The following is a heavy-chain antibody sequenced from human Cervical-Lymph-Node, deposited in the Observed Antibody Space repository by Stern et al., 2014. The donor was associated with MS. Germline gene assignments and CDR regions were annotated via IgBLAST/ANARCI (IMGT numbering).Heavy chain of an antibody. J-gene: IGHJ3*02. CDR3: ARTPSRIVGATSAFDI. CDR1: GFSLSNARMG. V-gene: IGHV2-26*01. Sequence: QVTLRESGPVLVKPTETLTLTCTVSGFSLSNARMGVSWIRQPPGKALKWLVHLFSNDEKSYSTSLKSRLTISKDTSKSQVVLTMTNMDPVDTATYYCARTPSRIVGATSAFDIWGQGTMVTVSS. CDR2: LFSNDEK. D-gene: IGHD1-26*01.